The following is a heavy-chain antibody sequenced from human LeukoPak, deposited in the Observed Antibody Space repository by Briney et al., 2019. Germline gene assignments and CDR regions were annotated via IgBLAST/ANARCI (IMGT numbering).Heavy chain of an antibody. CDR3: ARNYDFWSGRELQGWFDL. V-gene: IGHV4-61*02. CDR2: IYTSGST. J-gene: IGHJ5*02. Sequence: SETLSLTCTVSGGSISSGSYYWSWIRQPAGKGLEWIGRIYTSGSTNYNPSLKSRVTISVDTSKNQFSLKLSSVTAADTAVYYCARNYDFWSGRELQGWFDLWGQGTLVTVSS. D-gene: IGHD3-3*01. CDR1: GGSISSGSYY.